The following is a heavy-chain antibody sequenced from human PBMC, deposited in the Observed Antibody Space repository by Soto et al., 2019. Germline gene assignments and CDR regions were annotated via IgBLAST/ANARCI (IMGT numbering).Heavy chain of an antibody. D-gene: IGHD4-17*01. Sequence: GGSLRLSCAASGFTFNSYSMNWVRQAPGKGLEWVSYISSSSTTKYYTDSVKGRFTISRDNAKNSLYLQMNSLRDDDTAVYYCARHETLHGDYDYWGQGTLVTVS. V-gene: IGHV3-48*02. CDR1: GFTFNSYS. J-gene: IGHJ4*02. CDR2: ISSSSTTK. CDR3: ARHETLHGDYDY.